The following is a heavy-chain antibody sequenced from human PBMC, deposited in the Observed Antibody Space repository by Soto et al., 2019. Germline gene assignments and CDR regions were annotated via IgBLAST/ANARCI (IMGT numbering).Heavy chain of an antibody. D-gene: IGHD5-18*01. CDR3: AKGLRQLWSKLYYYYGMEV. J-gene: IGHJ6*02. CDR1: GFTFRTYG. CDR2: ISYDGSDK. Sequence: QVQLVESGGGVVQPGRSLRLSCTASGFTFRTYGMHWVRQAPGKGLEWVAVISYDGSDKYYADSVKGRFTISRDNSKNTLFLQINSLRAEDTAVYYCAKGLRQLWSKLYYYYGMEVWGQGTTVTVSS. V-gene: IGHV3-30*18.